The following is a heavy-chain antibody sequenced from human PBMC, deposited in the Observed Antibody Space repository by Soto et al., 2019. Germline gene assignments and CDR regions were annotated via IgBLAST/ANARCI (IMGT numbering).Heavy chain of an antibody. V-gene: IGHV3-30-3*01. CDR2: ISYDGSNK. D-gene: IGHD6-6*01. CDR3: AGPDQFPDRSSLDYYYYGMDV. J-gene: IGHJ6*02. CDR1: GFTFSSYA. Sequence: GGSLRLSCAASGFTFSSYAMHWVRQAPGKGLEWVAVISYDGSNKYYADSVKGRFTISRDNSKNTLYLQMNSLRAEDTAVYYCAGPDQFPDRSSLDYYYYGMDVWGQGTTVTVSS.